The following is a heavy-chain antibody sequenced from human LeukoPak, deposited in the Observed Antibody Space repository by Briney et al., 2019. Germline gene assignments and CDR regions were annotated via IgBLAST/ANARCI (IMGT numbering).Heavy chain of an antibody. J-gene: IGHJ5*02. Sequence: PGGSLRLSCAASEFAFSSYWMHWVRQAPGKGLVWVSRINSDGSSTSYADSVKGRFTISRDNAKNTLYLQMNSLRAEDTAVYYCARALAVAGTGGFDPWGQGTLVTVSS. CDR2: INSDGSST. D-gene: IGHD6-19*01. CDR3: ARALAVAGTGGFDP. CDR1: EFAFSSYW. V-gene: IGHV3-74*01.